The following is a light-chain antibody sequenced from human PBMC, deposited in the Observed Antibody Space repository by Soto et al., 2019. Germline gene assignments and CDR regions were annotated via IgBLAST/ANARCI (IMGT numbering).Light chain of an antibody. CDR2: SNN. CDR1: SSNIGSNY. CDR3: CSYARGSRA. Sequence: QAVLTQPPSASGTPVQRVTISCSGSSSNIGSNYVYWYQQLPGTAPKLLIYSNNQRPSGVPDRFSGSKSGTSASLAISGLRSEDEADYYCCSYARGSRAFGGGTKLTVL. V-gene: IGLV1-47*02. J-gene: IGLJ3*02.